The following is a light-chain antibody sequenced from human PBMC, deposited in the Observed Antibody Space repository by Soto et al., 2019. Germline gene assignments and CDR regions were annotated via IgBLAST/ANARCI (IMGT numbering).Light chain of an antibody. Sequence: EIVLTQSPGTLSLSPGERATLSCRASQSVTSTHLAWYQQKPGQAPRLLIYGVSSRATGIPDRFSGSGSGTDFTLTISSLEPEDFAVYYCQQRSKWPLVTFGQGTRLEI. J-gene: IGKJ5*01. CDR1: QSVTSTH. V-gene: IGKV3D-20*02. CDR2: GVS. CDR3: QQRSKWPLVT.